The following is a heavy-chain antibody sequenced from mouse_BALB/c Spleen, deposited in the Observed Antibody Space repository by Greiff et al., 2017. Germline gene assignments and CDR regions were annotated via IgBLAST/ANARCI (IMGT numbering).Heavy chain of an antibody. D-gene: IGHD2-1*01. V-gene: IGHV14-1*02. Sequence: EVQLVESGAELVKPGASVKLSCKASGFNINDYYMHWVKQRPEQGLEWIGWIDPENGNTIYDPKFQGKASITADTSSNTAYLQLSSLTSEDTAVYYCATVRCYGNYDDWGEGTTLTVSS. J-gene: IGHJ2*01. CDR1: GFNINDYY. CDR2: IDPENGNT. CDR3: ATVRCYGNYDD.